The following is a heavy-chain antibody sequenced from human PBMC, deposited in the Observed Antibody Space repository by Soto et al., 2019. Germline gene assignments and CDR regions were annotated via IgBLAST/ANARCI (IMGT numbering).Heavy chain of an antibody. V-gene: IGHV2-5*02. Sequence: QITLKESGPTLVKPTQTLTLTCTFSGFSLSTSGVGVGWIRQPPEKALEWLALIYCDDDKRYNPSLKSRLTITKDTSKNQVVLTITNMDPVDTATYYCAHRGTGVGTWYFDLWGRGTLVAVSS. CDR2: IYCDDDK. J-gene: IGHJ2*01. CDR3: AHRGTGVGTWYFDL. D-gene: IGHD7-27*01. CDR1: GFSLSTSGVG.